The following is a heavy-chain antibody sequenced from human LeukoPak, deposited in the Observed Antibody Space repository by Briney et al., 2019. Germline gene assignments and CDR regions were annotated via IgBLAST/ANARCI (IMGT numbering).Heavy chain of an antibody. CDR1: GFTFSSYW. CDR2: INTDGSST. CDR3: ARGTTGNWKALNWFDP. D-gene: IGHD1-1*01. Sequence: PGGSLRLSCAASGFTFSSYWMHWVRQAPGKGLVWVSRINTDGSSTSYADSVKGRFTISRDNAKNTLYLQMNSLRAEDTAVYYYARGTTGNWKALNWFDPWGQGTLVTVSS. J-gene: IGHJ5*02. V-gene: IGHV3-74*01.